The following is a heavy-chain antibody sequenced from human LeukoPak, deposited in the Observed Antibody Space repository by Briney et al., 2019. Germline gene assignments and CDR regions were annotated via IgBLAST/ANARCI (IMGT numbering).Heavy chain of an antibody. J-gene: IGHJ6*02. D-gene: IGHD4-17*01. CDR1: GYTFTGYY. CDR3: ARDNDYGDYSTYYYYGMDV. Sequence: ASVKVSCKASGYTFTGYYMHWVRQAPGQGLEWMGWINPNSGGTNYAQKFQGRVTMTRDTSISTAYMELSRLRSDDTAVYYCARDNDYGDYSTYYYYGMDVWGQGTTVTVSS. CDR2: INPNSGGT. V-gene: IGHV1-2*02.